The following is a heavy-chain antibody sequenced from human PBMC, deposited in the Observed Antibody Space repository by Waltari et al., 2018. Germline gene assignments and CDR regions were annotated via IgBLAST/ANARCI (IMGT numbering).Heavy chain of an antibody. D-gene: IGHD3-22*01. Sequence: QVQLVQSGAEVKKPGSSVKVSCKASGGTFSSYTLSWVRQAPGQGLEWMGRIIPILGIANYAQKFQGRVTITADKSTSTAYMELSSLRSEDTAVYYCARQGYYDSSGYSSYWGQGTLVTVSS. J-gene: IGHJ4*02. CDR2: IIPILGIA. CDR3: ARQGYYDSSGYSSY. CDR1: GGTFSSYT. V-gene: IGHV1-69*02.